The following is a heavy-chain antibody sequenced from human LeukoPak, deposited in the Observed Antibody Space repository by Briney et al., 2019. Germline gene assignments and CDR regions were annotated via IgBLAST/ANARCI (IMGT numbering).Heavy chain of an antibody. V-gene: IGHV4-59*01. CDR1: GGTISSYH. Sequence: SETLSLTCTVSGGTISSYHWSWIRQPPGKELEWIWYVFYSGSTNYNPSLKSRVTISVDTSKNQFSLKLSSVTAADTAVYYCARRMGSSWTFDYWGQGTLVTVSS. CDR2: VFYSGST. CDR3: ARRMGSSWTFDY. J-gene: IGHJ4*02. D-gene: IGHD6-13*01.